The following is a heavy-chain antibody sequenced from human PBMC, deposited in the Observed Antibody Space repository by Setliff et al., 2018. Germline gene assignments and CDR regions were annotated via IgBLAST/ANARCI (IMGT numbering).Heavy chain of an antibody. V-gene: IGHV4-39*02. J-gene: IGHJ5*02. CDR1: GDSISNTGYY. CDR2: ICNSGTT. Sequence: SETLSLTCIVAGDSISNTGYYWGWIRQPPGKGLQWIGRICNSGTTNYNPSLKSRVTISADTSNNSFSLNLFSVTAAYTAVYYCARLSHAYYYGSASYFGCDPWGQGALVTVS. CDR3: ARLSHAYYYGSASYFGCDP. D-gene: IGHD3-10*01.